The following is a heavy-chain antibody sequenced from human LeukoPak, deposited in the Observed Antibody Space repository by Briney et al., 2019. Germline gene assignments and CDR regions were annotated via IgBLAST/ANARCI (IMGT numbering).Heavy chain of an antibody. CDR2: IYYSGST. V-gene: IGHV4-61*01. J-gene: IGHJ4*02. CDR1: GGSVSSGSYY. Sequence: SETLSLTCTVSGGSVSSGSYYWSWIRQPPGKGLEWIGYIYYSGSTNYNPSLKCRVTISVDTSKNQFSLKLSSVTAADTAVYYCATSNNYDILTGYLYYFDYWGQGTLVTVSS. CDR3: ATSNNYDILTGYLYYFDY. D-gene: IGHD3-9*01.